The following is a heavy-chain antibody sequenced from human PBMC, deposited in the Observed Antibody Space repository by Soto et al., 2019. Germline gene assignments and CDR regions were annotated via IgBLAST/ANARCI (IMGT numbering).Heavy chain of an antibody. CDR2: INHSGST. J-gene: IGHJ4*02. CDR3: ARWEPYYFDY. D-gene: IGHD1-1*01. V-gene: IGHV4-34*01. Sequence: SETLSLTCAVYGGSFSGYYWSWIRQPPGKGLEWIGEINHSGSTNYNPSLKSRVTISVDTSKNQFSLKLSSVTAADTAVYYCARWEPYYFDYWGQGTLVTVSS. CDR1: GGSFSGYY.